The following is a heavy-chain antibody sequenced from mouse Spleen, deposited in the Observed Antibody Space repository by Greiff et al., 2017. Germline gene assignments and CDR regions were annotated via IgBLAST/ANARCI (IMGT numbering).Heavy chain of an antibody. J-gene: IGHJ1*03. V-gene: IGHV1-42*01. CDR3: ARSGGRYLWYFDV. CDR1: GYSFTGYY. Sequence: VQLQQSGPELVKPGASVKISCKASGYSFTGYYMNWVKQSPEKSLEWIGEINPSTGGTTYNQKFKAKATLTVDKSSSTAYMQLKSLTSEDSAVYYCARSGGRYLWYFDVWGTGTTVTVSS. CDR2: INPSTGGT. D-gene: IGHD1-1*01.